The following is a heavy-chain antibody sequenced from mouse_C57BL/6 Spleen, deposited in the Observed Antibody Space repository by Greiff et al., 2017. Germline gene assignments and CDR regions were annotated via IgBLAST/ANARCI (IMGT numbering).Heavy chain of an antibody. V-gene: IGHV1-54*01. Sequence: VQLQESGAELVRPGTSVKVSCKASGYAFTNYLIEWVKQRPGRGLEWIGVINPGSGGTNYNEKFKGKATLTADKSSSTAYMQLSSLTSEDSAVYFCARGTYGHWYFDVWGKGTTVTVSS. CDR2: INPGSGGT. CDR3: ARGTYGHWYFDV. CDR1: GYAFTNYL. D-gene: IGHD1-1*02. J-gene: IGHJ1*03.